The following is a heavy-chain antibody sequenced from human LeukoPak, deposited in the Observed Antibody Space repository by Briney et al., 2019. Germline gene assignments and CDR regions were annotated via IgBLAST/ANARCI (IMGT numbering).Heavy chain of an antibody. V-gene: IGHV1-2*02. Sequence: ASVKVSCKASGYTFTGYYMHWVRRAPGQGLEWMGWINPNSGGTNYAQKFQGRVTMTRDTSISTAYMELSRLRSDDTAVYYCARENGYCSGGSCGADYWGQGTLVTVSS. CDR1: GYTFTGYY. CDR3: ARENGYCSGGSCGADY. J-gene: IGHJ4*02. D-gene: IGHD2-15*01. CDR2: INPNSGGT.